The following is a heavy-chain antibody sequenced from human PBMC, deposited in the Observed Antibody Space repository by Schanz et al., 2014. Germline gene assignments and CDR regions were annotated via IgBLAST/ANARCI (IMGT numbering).Heavy chain of an antibody. Sequence: QVQLVQSGAEVKKPGSSVKVSCKASGGTFSTYTISWVRQAPGQGLEWMGWITAYNGDTNYALKLQGRVTMTTDTSTGTAYMELRSLRSDDTAVYYCARGYGDSPTDFWGQGTLXTVSS. V-gene: IGHV1-18*01. J-gene: IGHJ4*02. CDR1: GGTFSTYT. D-gene: IGHD4-17*01. CDR2: ITAYNGDT. CDR3: ARGYGDSPTDF.